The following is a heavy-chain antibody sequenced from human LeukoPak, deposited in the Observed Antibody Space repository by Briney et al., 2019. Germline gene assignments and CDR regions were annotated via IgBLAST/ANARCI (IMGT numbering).Heavy chain of an antibody. CDR3: AKVSRWLLYSCPDY. D-gene: IGHD2-21*02. J-gene: IGHJ4*02. CDR1: GFTFSSYA. CDR2: ISYDGSNK. V-gene: IGHV3-30*01. Sequence: PGGSLRLSCAASGFTFSSYAMHWVRQAPGKGLEWVAVISYDGSNKYYADSVKGRFTISRDNSKNTLYLQMNSLRAEDTAVSYCAKVSRWLLYSCPDYWGQGTLVTVSS.